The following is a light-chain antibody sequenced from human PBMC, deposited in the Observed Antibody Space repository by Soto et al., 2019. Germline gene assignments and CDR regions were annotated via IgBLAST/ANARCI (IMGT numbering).Light chain of an antibody. J-gene: IGLJ3*02. CDR3: ASWDTSLSVAM. CDR2: DND. CDR1: TSNVGTKH. Sequence: QSVLTQSPSVSAAPGQTVTISCSGTTSNVGTKHVSWYQQFPGTVPKVLIYDNDKRRSGISDRFSGSRSGTSATLAITGLQTGDEADYYCASWDTSLSVAMFGGGTKVTVL. V-gene: IGLV1-51*01.